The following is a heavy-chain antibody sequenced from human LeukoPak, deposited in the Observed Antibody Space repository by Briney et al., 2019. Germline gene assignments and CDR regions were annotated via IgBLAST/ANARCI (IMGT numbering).Heavy chain of an antibody. V-gene: IGHV4-34*01. CDR3: ARGISVVIAQKYFDY. D-gene: IGHD2-2*01. Sequence: PSETLSLTCAVYGGSFSRYYWTWIRQPPGKGLEWIGEVNHSGSANYNPSLKSRVTISVDTSKNQFSLKLSSVTAADTAVYYCARGISVVIAQKYFDYWGQGTLVTVSS. CDR2: VNHSGSA. CDR1: GGSFSRYY. J-gene: IGHJ4*02.